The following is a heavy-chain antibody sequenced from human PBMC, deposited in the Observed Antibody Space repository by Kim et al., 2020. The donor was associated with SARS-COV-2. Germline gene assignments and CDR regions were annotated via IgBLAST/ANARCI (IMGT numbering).Heavy chain of an antibody. V-gene: IGHV1-18*01. D-gene: IGHD6-13*01. CDR3: ARGASSRAIDY. Sequence: NDARKHQARVTMTTDTSTSTAYMELRSLRSDDTAVYYCARGASSRAIDYWGQGTLVTVSS. J-gene: IGHJ4*02.